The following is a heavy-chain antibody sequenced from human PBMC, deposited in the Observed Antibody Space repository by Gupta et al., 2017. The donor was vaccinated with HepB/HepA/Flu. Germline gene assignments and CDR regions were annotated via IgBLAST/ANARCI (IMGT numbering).Heavy chain of an antibody. Sequence: QVQLQQWGAGLLKPSETLSLTCAVYGGSFSGYYWSWIRQPPGKGLEWIGEINHSGSTNYNPSLKSRVTISVDTSKNQFSLKLSSVTAADTAVYYCARGRDTATVEPTWGEDWFDPWGQGTLVTVSS. J-gene: IGHJ5*02. CDR3: ARGRDTATVEPTWGEDWFDP. V-gene: IGHV4-34*01. CDR2: INHSGST. CDR1: GGSFSGYY. D-gene: IGHD5-18*01.